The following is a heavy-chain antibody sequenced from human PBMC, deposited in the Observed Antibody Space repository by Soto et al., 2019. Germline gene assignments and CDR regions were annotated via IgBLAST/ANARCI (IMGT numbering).Heavy chain of an antibody. J-gene: IGHJ5*02. CDR3: AKDGDYGENLFDP. D-gene: IGHD4-17*01. CDR2: ISYDGSNK. Sequence: GGSLRLSCAASGFTFSSYGMHWVRQAPGKGLEWVAVISYDGSNKYYADSVKGRFTISRDNSKNTLYLQMNSLRAEDTAVYYCAKDGDYGENLFDPWGQGTLVTVSS. V-gene: IGHV3-30*18. CDR1: GFTFSSYG.